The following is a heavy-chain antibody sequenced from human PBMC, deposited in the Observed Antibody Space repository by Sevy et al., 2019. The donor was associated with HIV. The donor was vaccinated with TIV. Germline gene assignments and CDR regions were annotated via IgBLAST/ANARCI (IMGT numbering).Heavy chain of an antibody. V-gene: IGHV5-51*01. CDR2: IYPGDSDT. CDR1: GYDFTTYW. J-gene: IGHJ4*02. CDR3: ARPMSGTRSPFNY. Sequence: GESLKISCKGSGYDFTTYWIAWVRQMPGKGLEWMGVIYPGDSDTRYNQSFQGQVTISADNSITTAYLQWNSLKASDTAMYYCARPMSGTRSPFNYWGRGTLVTVSS. D-gene: IGHD1-26*01.